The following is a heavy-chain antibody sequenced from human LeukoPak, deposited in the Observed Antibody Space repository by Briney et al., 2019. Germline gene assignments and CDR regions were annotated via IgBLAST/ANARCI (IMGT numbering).Heavy chain of an antibody. J-gene: IGHJ4*02. D-gene: IGHD6-19*01. CDR2: ISGSGGGT. V-gene: IGHV3-23*01. Sequence: HPGGSLRLSCAASGFTFSSYAMSWVRQAPGKGLEWVSAISGSGGGTYYADSVKGRFTISRDNSKNTLYLQMKSLRAEDTAIYYCAKQALTYSSSDRDYWGQGALVTVSS. CDR3: AKQALTYSSSDRDY. CDR1: GFTFSSYA.